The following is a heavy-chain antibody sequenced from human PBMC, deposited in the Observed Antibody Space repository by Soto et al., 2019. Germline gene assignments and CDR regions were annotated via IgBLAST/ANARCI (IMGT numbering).Heavy chain of an antibody. D-gene: IGHD4-4*01. V-gene: IGHV6-1*01. J-gene: IGHJ6*03. CDR1: GDSVSSNSAA. Sequence: SETLSLTCAISGDSVSSNSAAWNWIRQSPSRGLEWLGRTYYRSKWYNDYAVSVKSRITINPATSKNQFSLQLNSVTPEDTAVYYCARGNLESGSYYYYYMDVWGKGTTVTVSS. CDR2: TYYRSKWYN. CDR3: ARGNLESGSYYYYYMDV.